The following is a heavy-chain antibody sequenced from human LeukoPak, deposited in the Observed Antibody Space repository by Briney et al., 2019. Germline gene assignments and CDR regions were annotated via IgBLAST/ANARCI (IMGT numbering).Heavy chain of an antibody. D-gene: IGHD6-13*01. J-gene: IGHJ6*03. CDR3: ARGDFSWPLGYYYYMDV. CDR2: IIPIFGTA. V-gene: IGHV1-69*13. Sequence: GASVKVSCKASGYTFTSYGISWVRQAPGQGLEWMGGIIPIFGTANYAQKFQGRVTITADESTSTAYMELSSLRSEDTAVYYCARGDFSWPLGYYYYMDVWGKGTTVTVSS. CDR1: GYTFTSYG.